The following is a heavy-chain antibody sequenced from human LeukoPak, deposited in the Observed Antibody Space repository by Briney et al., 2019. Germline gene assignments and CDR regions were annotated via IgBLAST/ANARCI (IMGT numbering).Heavy chain of an antibody. CDR1: GGSISSYY. V-gene: IGHV4-59*01. CDR3: ARDRRDYGGNSGGIFDY. D-gene: IGHD4-23*01. J-gene: IGHJ4*02. Sequence: PSETLSLNCTVYGGSISSYYWSWIRQPPGKGREWIGYVYYSGSTKYNPSLKSRVTISEDTSKNQFSLKLNSVTAADTAVYYCARDRRDYGGNSGGIFDYWGQGTQVTVSS. CDR2: VYYSGST.